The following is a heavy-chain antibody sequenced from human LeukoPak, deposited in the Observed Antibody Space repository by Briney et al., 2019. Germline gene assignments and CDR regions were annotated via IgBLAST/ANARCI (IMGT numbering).Heavy chain of an antibody. D-gene: IGHD3-22*01. Sequence: SETLSLTCAVYGGSFSGYYWSWIRQPPGKGLEWIGEINHSGSTNYNPSLKSRVTISVDTSKNHFSLKLSSVTAADTAVYYCARAGDYYDSSGYYYVMGNDYWGQGTLVTVSS. CDR3: ARAGDYYDSSGYYYVMGNDY. V-gene: IGHV4-34*01. J-gene: IGHJ4*02. CDR2: INHSGST. CDR1: GGSFSGYY.